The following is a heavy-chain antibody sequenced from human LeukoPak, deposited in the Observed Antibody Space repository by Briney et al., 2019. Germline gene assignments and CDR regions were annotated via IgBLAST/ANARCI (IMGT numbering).Heavy chain of an antibody. CDR2: INHSGST. CDR1: GGSFSGYY. D-gene: IGHD3-10*01. Sequence: SETLSLTCAVYGGSFSGYYWSWTRQPPGKGLEWIGEINHSGSTNYNPSLKSRVTISVDTSKNQFSLKLSSVTAADTAVYYCASGLDQYGSGSYYNDYWGQGTLVTVSS. J-gene: IGHJ4*02. V-gene: IGHV4-34*01. CDR3: ASGLDQYGSGSYYNDY.